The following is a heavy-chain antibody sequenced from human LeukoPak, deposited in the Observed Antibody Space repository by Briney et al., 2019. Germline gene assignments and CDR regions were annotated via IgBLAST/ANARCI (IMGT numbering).Heavy chain of an antibody. Sequence: PSETLSLTCTVSGGSISSYYWSWIRQPPGKGLEWIGYIYYSGSTNYNPSLKSRVTISVDTSKNQFSLKLSSVTAADTAVYYCAREGGYYDSSSKERDAFDIWGQGTMVTVSS. CDR1: GGSISSYY. CDR2: IYYSGST. CDR3: AREGGYYDSSSKERDAFDI. J-gene: IGHJ3*02. V-gene: IGHV4-59*01. D-gene: IGHD3-22*01.